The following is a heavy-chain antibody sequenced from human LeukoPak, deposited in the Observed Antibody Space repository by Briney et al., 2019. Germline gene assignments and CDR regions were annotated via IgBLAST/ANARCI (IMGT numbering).Heavy chain of an antibody. CDR2: IYYSGST. V-gene: IGHV4-31*03. CDR1: GGSISSDAYY. Sequence: SQTLSLTCTVSGGSISSDAYYRSWIRQHPGKGLEWIGYIYYSGSTYYNPSLKSRVTISGDTSKNHFSLTLSSVTAADTAVYYCARSYDSSASGFDYWGQGTLVTVSS. CDR3: ARSYDSSASGFDY. D-gene: IGHD3-22*01. J-gene: IGHJ4*02.